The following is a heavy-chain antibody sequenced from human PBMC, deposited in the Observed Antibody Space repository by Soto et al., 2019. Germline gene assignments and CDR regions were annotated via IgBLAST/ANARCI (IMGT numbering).Heavy chain of an antibody. CDR2: IKHDGSEK. Sequence: GGSLRLSCTASGFSFGIYWMSWVRQAPGKGLEWVANIKHDGSEKYYVDSVKGRFTISRDNAKNSVHLQMNSLRAEDTAVYYCXRGNFWSGYYALYYYDSWGQGTLVTVSS. CDR3: XRGNFWSGYYALYYYDS. D-gene: IGHD3-3*01. V-gene: IGHV3-7*03. CDR1: GFSFGIYW. J-gene: IGHJ4*02.